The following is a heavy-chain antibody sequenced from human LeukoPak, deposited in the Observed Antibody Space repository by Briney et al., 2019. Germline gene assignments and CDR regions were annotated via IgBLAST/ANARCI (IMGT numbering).Heavy chain of an antibody. D-gene: IGHD5/OR15-5a*01. CDR3: VRGLYAD. CDR2: ISGTTGVT. Sequence: PGGSLRLSCAASGFTLVSSDMSWVRQAPGKGLDWISFISGTTGVTYYVDSVKGRFTISRDNAKNSLYLQMNSLRAEGTGVYYCVRGLYADWGQGTLVTVSS. J-gene: IGHJ4*02. CDR1: GFTLVSSD. V-gene: IGHV3-48*03.